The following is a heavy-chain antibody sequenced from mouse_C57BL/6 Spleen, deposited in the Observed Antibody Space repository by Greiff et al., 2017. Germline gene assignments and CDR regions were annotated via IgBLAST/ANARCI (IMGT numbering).Heavy chain of an antibody. CDR2: IDPETGGT. Sequence: QVQLQQSGAELVRPGASVTLSCKASGYTFTDYEMHWVKQTPVHGLEWIGAIDPETGGTAYNQKFKGKAILTADKSSSTAYMELRSLTSEDSAVYYCTRWATTVVAYQDYFDYWGQGTTLTVSS. CDR1: GYTFTDYE. D-gene: IGHD1-1*01. CDR3: TRWATTVVAYQDYFDY. J-gene: IGHJ2*01. V-gene: IGHV1-15*01.